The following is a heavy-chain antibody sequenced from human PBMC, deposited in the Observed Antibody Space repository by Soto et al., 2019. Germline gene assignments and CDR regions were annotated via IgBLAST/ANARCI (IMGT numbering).Heavy chain of an antibody. CDR1: GGSISSYY. CDR2: IYYSGST. D-gene: IGHD4-17*01. J-gene: IGHJ6*03. CDR3: ARAATVWRGYYVDV. V-gene: IGHV4-59*01. Sequence: SEPLSLTCTVSGGSISSYYWGWIRQPPGKGLEWIGYIYYSGSTNYNPSLKSRVTISVDTSKNQFSLKLSSVTAADTAVYYCARAATVWRGYYVDVWGKGTTVTVSS.